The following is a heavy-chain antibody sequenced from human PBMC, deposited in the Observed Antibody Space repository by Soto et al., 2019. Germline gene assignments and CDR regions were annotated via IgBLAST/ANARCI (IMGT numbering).Heavy chain of an antibody. CDR3: ARPGPYCSSTSCSYDY. Sequence: GESLKISCKGSGYSFTSYWIGWVSQMPGKGLEWMGIIYPGDSDTRYSPSFQGQVTISADKSISTAYLQWSSLKASDTAMYYCARPGPYCSSTSCSYDYWGQGTLVTVSS. D-gene: IGHD2-2*01. CDR2: IYPGDSDT. V-gene: IGHV5-51*01. CDR1: GYSFTSYW. J-gene: IGHJ4*02.